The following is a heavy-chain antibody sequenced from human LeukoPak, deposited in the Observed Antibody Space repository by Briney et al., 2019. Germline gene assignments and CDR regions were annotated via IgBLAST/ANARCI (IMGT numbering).Heavy chain of an antibody. V-gene: IGHV3-11*01. CDR2: ISSSGSTI. CDR1: GFTFSDYY. D-gene: IGHD4-17*01. Sequence: GGSLRLSCAASGFTFSDYYMSWIRQAPGKGLEWVSCISSSGSTIYYADSVKGRFTISRDNAKNSLYLQMNSLRAEDTAVYYCARTHDYGDYLDYWGQGTLVTVSS. CDR3: ARTHDYGDYLDY. J-gene: IGHJ4*02.